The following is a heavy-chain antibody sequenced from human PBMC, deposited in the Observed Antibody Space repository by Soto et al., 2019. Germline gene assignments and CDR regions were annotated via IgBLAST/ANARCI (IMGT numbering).Heavy chain of an antibody. CDR2: IYYSGST. CDR3: ARYYYDILTGPNWFDP. V-gene: IGHV4-30-4*01. CDR1: GGSISSGDYY. J-gene: IGHJ5*02. Sequence: SETLSLTCTVSGGSISSGDYYWSWIRQPPGKGLEWIGYIYYSGSTYYNPSLKSRVTISVDTSKNQFSLKLSSVTAADTAVYYCARYYYDILTGPNWFDPWGQGTLVTVSS. D-gene: IGHD3-9*01.